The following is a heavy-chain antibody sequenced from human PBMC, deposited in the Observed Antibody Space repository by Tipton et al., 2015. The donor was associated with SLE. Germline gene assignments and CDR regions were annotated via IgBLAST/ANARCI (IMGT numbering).Heavy chain of an antibody. Sequence: TLSLTCTVSGGSISSGSYYWSWIGQPAGKGLEWIGYIYTSGSTNYNPSLKSRVTISVDTSKNQFSLKLSSVTAADTAVYYCARGAAVAGDAFDIWGQGTMVTVSS. D-gene: IGHD6-19*01. CDR3: ARGAAVAGDAFDI. V-gene: IGHV4-61*09. CDR1: GGSISSGSYY. J-gene: IGHJ3*02. CDR2: IYTSGST.